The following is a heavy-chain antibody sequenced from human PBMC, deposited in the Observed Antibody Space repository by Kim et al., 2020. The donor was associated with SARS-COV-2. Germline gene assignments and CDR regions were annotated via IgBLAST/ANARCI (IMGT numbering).Heavy chain of an antibody. Sequence: GGSLRLSCAASGFTFSSYAMSWVRQAPGKGLEWVSAISGSGGSTYYADSVKGRFTISRDNSKNTLYLQMNSLRAEDTAVYYCAKERGYCSGGSCRRGSLLFDYWGQGTLVTVSS. V-gene: IGHV3-23*01. J-gene: IGHJ4*02. CDR1: GFTFSSYA. CDR3: AKERGYCSGGSCRRGSLLFDY. D-gene: IGHD2-15*01. CDR2: ISGSGGST.